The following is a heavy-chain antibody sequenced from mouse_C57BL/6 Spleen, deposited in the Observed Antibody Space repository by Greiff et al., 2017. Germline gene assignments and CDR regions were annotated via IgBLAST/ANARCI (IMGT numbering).Heavy chain of an antibody. Sequence: VQLQQSGAELVRPGASVTLSCKASGYTFTDYEMHWVKQTPVHGLEWIGAIDPETGGTAYNQKFKGKAILTADKSSSTAYMELRSRTSEDSAVYYCTRWVYGSSYLYAMDYWGQGTSVTVSS. V-gene: IGHV1-15*01. CDR2: IDPETGGT. CDR3: TRWVYGSSYLYAMDY. D-gene: IGHD1-1*01. CDR1: GYTFTDYE. J-gene: IGHJ4*01.